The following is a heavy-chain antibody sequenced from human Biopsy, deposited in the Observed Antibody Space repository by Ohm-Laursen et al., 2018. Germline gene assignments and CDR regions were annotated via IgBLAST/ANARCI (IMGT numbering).Heavy chain of an antibody. Sequence: GASVKVSCKASGYTFTSHDINWVRQATGQGLEWMGWMSPNTGNTVYAQRFQDRVTMTSDTPTGTAYMGLTSLTSDDTAVYFCARWETTLGRSLDSWGQGTLVAVSS. CDR3: ARWETTLGRSLDS. J-gene: IGHJ4*02. CDR2: MSPNTGNT. D-gene: IGHD1-26*01. CDR1: GYTFTSHD. V-gene: IGHV1-8*01.